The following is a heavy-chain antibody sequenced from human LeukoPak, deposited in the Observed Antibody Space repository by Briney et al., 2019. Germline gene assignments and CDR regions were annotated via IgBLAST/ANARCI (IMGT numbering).Heavy chain of an antibody. CDR3: AKDGSLGKTYYYGSGSYYPASFFDY. CDR2: INSDGINT. CDR1: GFTFSNYW. Sequence: PGGSLRLSCAASGFTFSNYWMHWVRQAPGKGLVWVSRINSDGINTSYADSVKGRFTISRDNAKNTLNLQMNSLRAEDTAVYYCAKDGSLGKTYYYGSGSYYPASFFDYWGQGTLVTVSS. V-gene: IGHV3-74*01. J-gene: IGHJ4*02. D-gene: IGHD3-10*01.